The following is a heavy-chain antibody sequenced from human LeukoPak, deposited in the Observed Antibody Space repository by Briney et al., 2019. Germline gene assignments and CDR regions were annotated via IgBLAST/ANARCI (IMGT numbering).Heavy chain of an antibody. J-gene: IGHJ2*01. D-gene: IGHD3-3*02. Sequence: GGSLRLSCAASVFTASTYYMNWVRQAPGKGLEWDSIIYSGGTTYYPDSVKGRFTISRDNSKNTLSLQMNSLRAEDPAVYFCARVGDHFHWNLDLWGRGTLVTVSS. V-gene: IGHV3-53*01. CDR2: IYSGGTT. CDR1: VFTASTYY. CDR3: ARVGDHFHWNLDL.